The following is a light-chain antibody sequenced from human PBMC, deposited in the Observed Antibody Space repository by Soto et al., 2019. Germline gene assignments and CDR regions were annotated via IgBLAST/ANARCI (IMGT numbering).Light chain of an antibody. Sequence: DIQMTQSPSSLSASVGDRVTITCRASQGIGNDLGWYQQRPGKAPNRLIYAASTLQSGVPSRFSGSGSGTEFTLTISSLQPEDFTTYYCLQHNSYPRTFGQGTKVEIK. V-gene: IGKV1-17*01. J-gene: IGKJ1*01. CDR2: AAS. CDR1: QGIGND. CDR3: LQHNSYPRT.